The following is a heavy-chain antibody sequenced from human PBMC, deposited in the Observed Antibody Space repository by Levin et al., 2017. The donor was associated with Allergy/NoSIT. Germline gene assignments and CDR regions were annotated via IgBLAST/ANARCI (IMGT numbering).Heavy chain of an antibody. CDR2: ISGSGGST. V-gene: IGHV3-23*01. CDR1: GFTFSSYA. Sequence: GGSLRLSCAASGFTFSSYAMSWVRQAPGKGLEWVSAISGSGGSTYYADSVKGRFTISRDNSKNTLYLQMNSLRAEDTAVYYCAKHLGLGAFGGVFFDYWGQGTLVTVSS. D-gene: IGHD3-16*01. J-gene: IGHJ4*02. CDR3: AKHLGLGAFGGVFFDY.